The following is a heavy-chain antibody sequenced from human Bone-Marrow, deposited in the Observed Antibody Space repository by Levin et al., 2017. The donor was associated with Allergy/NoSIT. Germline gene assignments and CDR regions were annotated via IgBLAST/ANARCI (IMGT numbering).Heavy chain of an antibody. V-gene: IGHV3-30*18. CDR1: GFTFNNYG. CDR2: ISYDGSDK. CDR3: AKDLRSSWSIDY. D-gene: IGHD6-13*01. Sequence: PGGSLRLSCAASGFTFNNYGMHWVRQAPGKGLEWVAIISYDGSDKYCADSVKGRFTISRDNSKNTVYLQMNSLRTEGTAVYYCAKDLRSSWSIDYWGQGTLVTVSS. J-gene: IGHJ4*02.